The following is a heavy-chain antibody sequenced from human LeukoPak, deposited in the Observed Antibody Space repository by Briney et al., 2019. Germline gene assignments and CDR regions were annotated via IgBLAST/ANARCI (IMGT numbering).Heavy chain of an antibody. D-gene: IGHD1-26*01. V-gene: IGHV1-18*01. Sequence: ASVKVSCKASGYSFVGYGITWVRQAPGQGLEWMRWFNPENGNTNYAQKVQGRVTMAADTSTSTSYMELSSLRSEDTAVYYCATWQELLGAFDIWGQGTMVTVSS. J-gene: IGHJ3*02. CDR2: FNPENGNT. CDR3: ATWQELLGAFDI. CDR1: GYSFVGYG.